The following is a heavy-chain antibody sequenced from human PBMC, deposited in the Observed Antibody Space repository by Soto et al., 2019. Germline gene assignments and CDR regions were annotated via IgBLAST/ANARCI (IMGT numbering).Heavy chain of an antibody. D-gene: IGHD5-18*01. V-gene: IGHV3-74*01. J-gene: IGHJ4*02. Sequence: EVQLVASGGGLVQPGGSLRLSCAASGFTFSSYWMHWVRQAPGKGLVWVSRINSDGSSPHYADSVKGRFTISRANAKNTLYLQMNSLRAEDTAVYYCARVNTAMGLGTNCDYWGQGTLVTVSS. CDR1: GFTFSSYW. CDR2: INSDGSSP. CDR3: ARVNTAMGLGTNCDY.